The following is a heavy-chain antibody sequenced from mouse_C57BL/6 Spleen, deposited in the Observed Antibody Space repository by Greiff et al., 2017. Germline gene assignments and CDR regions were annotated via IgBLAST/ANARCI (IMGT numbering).Heavy chain of an antibody. CDR1: GFTFSNYW. Sequence: DVMLLHPLSFLVQPGGSMKLSCVASGFTFSNYWMNWVRQSPEKGLEWVAQIRLESDNYATHYAVSVKGRFTISRDDSKSSVYLQMNNLRAEDTGIYYCTGDYDYLDYWGQGTTLTVSS. D-gene: IGHD2-4*01. CDR2: IRLESDNYAT. CDR3: TGDYDYLDY. J-gene: IGHJ2*01. V-gene: IGHV6-3*01.